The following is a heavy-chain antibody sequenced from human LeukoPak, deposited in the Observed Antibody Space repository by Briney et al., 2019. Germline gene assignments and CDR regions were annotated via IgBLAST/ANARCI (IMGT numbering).Heavy chain of an antibody. CDR2: ISSSSSYI. CDR3: ARGIFYYGSGSYHY. V-gene: IGHV3-21*01. CDR1: GLTFGSYS. D-gene: IGHD3-10*01. Sequence: SGGSLRLSCAASGLTFGSYSMNWVRQAPGKGLEWVSSISSSSSYIYYADSVKGRFTTSRDNAKNSLYLQMNSLRAEDTAVYYCARGIFYYGSGSYHYWGQGTLVTVSS. J-gene: IGHJ4*02.